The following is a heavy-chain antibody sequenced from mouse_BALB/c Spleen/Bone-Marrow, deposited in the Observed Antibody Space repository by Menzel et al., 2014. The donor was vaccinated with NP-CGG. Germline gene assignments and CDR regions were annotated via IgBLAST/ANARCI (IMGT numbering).Heavy chain of an antibody. Sequence: VQRVESGAELVKPGASVKLSCKASGYTFTSYYMYWVKQRPGQGLEWIGEINPSNGGTNFNEKFKSKATLTVDKSSXTAYMQLSSLTSEDSAVYYCTRSRRDYAMDYWGQGTSVTVSS. CDR1: GYTFTSYY. CDR3: TRSRRDYAMDY. V-gene: IGHV1S81*02. CDR2: INPSNGGT. D-gene: IGHD1-1*01. J-gene: IGHJ4*01.